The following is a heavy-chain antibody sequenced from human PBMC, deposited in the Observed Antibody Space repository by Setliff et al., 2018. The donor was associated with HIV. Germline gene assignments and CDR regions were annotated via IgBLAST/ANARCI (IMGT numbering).Heavy chain of an antibody. Sequence: AGGSLRLSCAASGFTFSSYWMHWVRQAPGKGLVWVSHISNDGTRTNYADSVKGRFSISRDNAKNTLYLQMNNLRAEDTAVYYCVTSPNIVSRWGQGTLVTVSS. J-gene: IGHJ4*02. CDR1: GFTFSSYW. CDR3: VTSPNIVSR. V-gene: IGHV3-74*01. CDR2: ISNDGTRT. D-gene: IGHD5-12*01.